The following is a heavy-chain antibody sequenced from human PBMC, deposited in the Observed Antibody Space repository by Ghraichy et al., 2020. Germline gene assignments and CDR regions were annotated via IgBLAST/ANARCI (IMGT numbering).Heavy chain of an antibody. J-gene: IGHJ4*02. CDR3: ARDQRSSGSSIHFDY. V-gene: IGHV1-18*01. CDR2: ISADNGST. Sequence: ASVKVSCKASGHTFTSYDISWVRQAPGQGLEWMGGISADNGSTNYVQKFQGRVTMTTDTSTRTAYMELRSLRSDDTAVYFCARDQRSSGSSIHFDYWGQGTLVTVSS. CDR1: GHTFTSYD. D-gene: IGHD3-10*01.